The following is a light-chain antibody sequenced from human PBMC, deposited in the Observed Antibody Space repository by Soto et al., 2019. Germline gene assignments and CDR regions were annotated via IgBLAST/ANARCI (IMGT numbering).Light chain of an antibody. V-gene: IGKV3-20*01. CDR2: GAS. J-gene: IGKJ1*01. CDR1: QSIATSQ. Sequence: EIVLRQSPGTLSLSPGERATLFCRASQSIATSQLAWYQQKPGQAPRLLIGASTRATGIPDRFSDSGSGTDFTLTISRLEPEDFAVYYCQQFAASPRTFGQGTKVDIK. CDR3: QQFAASPRT.